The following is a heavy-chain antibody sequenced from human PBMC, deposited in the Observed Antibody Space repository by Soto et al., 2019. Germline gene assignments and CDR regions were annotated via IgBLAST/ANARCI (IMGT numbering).Heavy chain of an antibody. CDR3: AKSIVVVPAAPYYFDY. D-gene: IGHD2-2*01. V-gene: IGHV3-23*01. J-gene: IGHJ4*02. CDR1: GFTFSSYA. Sequence: EVQLLESGGGLVQPGGSLRLSCAASGFTFSSYAMSWVRQAPGKGLEWVSAIRGSGGSTYYEDAVKGRCTISRDNSKNTLYLQMNSLRAEDTAVYYCAKSIVVVPAAPYYFDYWGQGTLVTVSS. CDR2: IRGSGGST.